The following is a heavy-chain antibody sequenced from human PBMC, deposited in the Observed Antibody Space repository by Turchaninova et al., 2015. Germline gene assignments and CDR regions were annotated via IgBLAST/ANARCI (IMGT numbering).Heavy chain of an antibody. J-gene: IGHJ4*02. CDR1: GGTFSTSA. Sequence: QVQLVQSGAEVKKPGSSVKVSCKASGGTFSTSAFSWVRQAPGRGLEWMGGITPIFGTANDAQKFQGRVTITADESTSTAYMELSSLRSDDSALYYCARGPHSRTYYYFYWGQGTLVTVSS. CDR3: ARGPHSRTYYYFY. D-gene: IGHD3-22*01. V-gene: IGHV1-69*12. CDR2: ITPIFGTA.